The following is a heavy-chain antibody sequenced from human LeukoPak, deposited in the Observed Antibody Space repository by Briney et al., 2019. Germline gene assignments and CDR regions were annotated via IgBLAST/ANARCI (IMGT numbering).Heavy chain of an antibody. CDR2: ISYDGSNK. J-gene: IGHJ5*02. V-gene: IGHV3-30-3*01. CDR3: ARVSERLLPSFKWFDP. CDR1: EFTFSNYA. D-gene: IGHD2-21*02. Sequence: PGGSLRLSCAASEFTFSNYAMHWVRQAPGKGLEWVAVISYDGSNKYYADSVKGRFTISRDNSKNTLCLQMNSLRPEDTALYYCARVSERLLPSFKWFDPWGQGTLVTVSS.